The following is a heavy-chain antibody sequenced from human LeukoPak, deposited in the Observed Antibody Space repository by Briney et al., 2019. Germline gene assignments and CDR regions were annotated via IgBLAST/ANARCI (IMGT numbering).Heavy chain of an antibody. D-gene: IGHD6-6*01. CDR1: GGSFSGYY. J-gene: IGHJ5*02. CDR3: ARGRGYSSSLVRGWFDP. Sequence: KASETLSLTCAVYGGSFSGYYWSWIRQPPGKGLEWIGEINHSGSTNYNPSLKSRVTISVDTSKNQFSLKLSSVTAADTAVYYCARGRGYSSSLVRGWFDPWGQGTLVTVSS. CDR2: INHSGST. V-gene: IGHV4-34*01.